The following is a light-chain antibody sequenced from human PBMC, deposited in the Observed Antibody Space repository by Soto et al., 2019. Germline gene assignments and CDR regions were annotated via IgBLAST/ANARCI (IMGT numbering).Light chain of an antibody. CDR2: KAS. V-gene: IGKV1-5*03. J-gene: IGKJ1*01. CDR3: QQYSDNWT. CDR1: QSISSW. Sequence: DIQITQSRSTLSASVGDRVTITCLASQSISSWLAWYQQKPGTAPNLLLYKASTFQSGVPSRFSGSGSGTDFTPAISILHPDDSATYYCQQYSDNWTFGQGTKVEIE.